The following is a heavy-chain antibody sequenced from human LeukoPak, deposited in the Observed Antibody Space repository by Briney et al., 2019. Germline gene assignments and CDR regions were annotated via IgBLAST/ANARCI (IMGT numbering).Heavy chain of an antibody. Sequence: PGGSLRLSCAASGFTFSNAWMSWVRQAPGKGLEWVSAISGSGGSTYYADSVKGRFTISRDNSKNTLYLQMNSLRAEDTAVYYCAKALSARPVTYVDYWGQGTLVTVSS. V-gene: IGHV3-23*01. J-gene: IGHJ4*02. D-gene: IGHD5-18*01. CDR1: GFTFSNAW. CDR2: ISGSGGST. CDR3: AKALSARPVTYVDY.